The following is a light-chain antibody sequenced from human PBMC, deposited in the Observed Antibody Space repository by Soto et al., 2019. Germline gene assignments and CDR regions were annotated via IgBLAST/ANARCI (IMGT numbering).Light chain of an antibody. CDR1: SSNIENNA. CDR2: YDD. Sequence: QTVVTQPPSVSEAPRQRVTISCSGSSSNIENNAVNWYQQLPGKAPKLLIYYDDLLPSGVSDRFSGSKSGTSASLAISGLQSEDEADYYCAAWDDSLNGHVVFGGGTKRTVL. CDR3: AAWDDSLNGHVV. J-gene: IGLJ2*01. V-gene: IGLV1-36*01.